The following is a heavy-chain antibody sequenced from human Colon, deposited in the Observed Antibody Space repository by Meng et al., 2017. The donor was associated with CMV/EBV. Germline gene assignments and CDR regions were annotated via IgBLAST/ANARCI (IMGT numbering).Heavy chain of an antibody. Sequence: GGSLRLSCAGSGFTFDSYSMNWVSQAPGKGLEWVSSISSSTTYIYYADSLKGRFTVSRDNAKNSLFLQMHGLRAEDTAVYYCARGADFDFWGQGTLVTVSS. CDR1: GFTFDSYS. D-gene: IGHD4/OR15-4a*01. J-gene: IGHJ4*02. CDR2: ISSSTTYI. V-gene: IGHV3-21*01. CDR3: ARGADFDF.